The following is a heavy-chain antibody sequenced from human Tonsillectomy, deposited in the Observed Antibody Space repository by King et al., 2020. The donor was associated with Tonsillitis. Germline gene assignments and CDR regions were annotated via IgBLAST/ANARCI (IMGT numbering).Heavy chain of an antibody. CDR3: ARDRVAAAGTKYYYYGMDV. CDR2: IYTSGST. CDR1: GGSISSYY. V-gene: IGHV4-4*07. J-gene: IGHJ6*02. D-gene: IGHD6-13*01. Sequence: VQLQESGPGLVKPSETLSLTCTVSGGSISSYYWSWIRQPAGKGLEWIGRIYTSGSTNYKPSLKSRVTMSVDTSKNQFSLKLSSVTAADTAVYYCARDRVAAAGTKYYYYGMDVWGQGTTVTVSS.